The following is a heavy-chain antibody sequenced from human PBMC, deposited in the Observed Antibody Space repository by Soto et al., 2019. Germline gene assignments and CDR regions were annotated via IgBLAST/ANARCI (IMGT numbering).Heavy chain of an antibody. CDR1: GDTFNFYS. Sequence: QVQLVQSGAEVKRPGSSVKVSCKASGDTFNFYSINWVRQAPGLGLEWMGRVNPIVSMSNYAQKFQGRVTRTADKSTSTDYMELSSLGSEDTAIYYCASSYGSGYRAFDYWGQGALVTVSS. J-gene: IGHJ4*02. V-gene: IGHV1-69*02. CDR2: VNPIVSMS. D-gene: IGHD3-10*01. CDR3: ASSYGSGYRAFDY.